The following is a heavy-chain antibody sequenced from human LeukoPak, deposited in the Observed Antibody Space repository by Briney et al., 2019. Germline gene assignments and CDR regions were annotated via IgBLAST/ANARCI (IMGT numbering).Heavy chain of an antibody. Sequence: GGSLRLSCAASGFTFSSYSMNWVRQAPGKGLEWVSSISRSSSYIYYADSVKGRFTISRDNAKNSLFLQMDSLRAEDTAVYYCARGTGANINDAFDMWGQGTVVTVSS. CDR2: ISRSSSYI. CDR1: GFTFSSYS. J-gene: IGHJ3*02. CDR3: ARGTGANINDAFDM. D-gene: IGHD1-1*01. V-gene: IGHV3-21*01.